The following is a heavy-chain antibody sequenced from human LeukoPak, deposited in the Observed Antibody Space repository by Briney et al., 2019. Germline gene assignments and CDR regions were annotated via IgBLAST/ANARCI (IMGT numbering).Heavy chain of an antibody. Sequence: GGSLRLSCAASGFTFSDYNMRWIRQAPGKGLEWVSSISRSGSTTYYADSVKGRFTISRDTSNNTLYLQMNSLRAEDTAIYYCAKDHSFYYGSGTYYNVGPYDYWGQGTLVTVSS. J-gene: IGHJ4*02. CDR1: GFTFSDYN. CDR3: AKDHSFYYGSGTYYNVGPYDY. D-gene: IGHD3-10*01. CDR2: ISRSGSTT. V-gene: IGHV3-11*01.